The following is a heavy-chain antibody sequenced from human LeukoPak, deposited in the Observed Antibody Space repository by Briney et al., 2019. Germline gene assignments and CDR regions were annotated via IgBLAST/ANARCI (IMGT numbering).Heavy chain of an antibody. CDR3: ARGMGGSYDSSGYYFDY. Sequence: PGGSLRRSCAASGFTFSSYAMSWARQAPGKGLEWVSAISGSDGGTYYADSVKGRFTISRDNSKNTLYLQMNSLRAEDTAVYYCARGMGGSYDSSGYYFDYWGQGALVTVSS. D-gene: IGHD3-22*01. CDR2: ISGSDGGT. J-gene: IGHJ4*02. V-gene: IGHV3-23*01. CDR1: GFTFSSYA.